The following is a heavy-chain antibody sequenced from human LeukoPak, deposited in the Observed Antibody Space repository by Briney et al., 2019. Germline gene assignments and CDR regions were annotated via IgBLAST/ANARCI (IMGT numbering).Heavy chain of an antibody. CDR2: IYTSGST. Sequence: KASETLSLTCTVSGGSISLYYWNWIRQPPGKGLEWIGYIYTSGSTKYNPSLKSRVTISVDTPKNQLSLKLSSVTAADTAVYYCAGPDIATRPRKYYYYYMDVWGKGTTVTVSS. J-gene: IGHJ6*03. CDR1: GGSISLYY. CDR3: AGPDIATRPRKYYYYYMDV. D-gene: IGHD2-15*01. V-gene: IGHV4-4*09.